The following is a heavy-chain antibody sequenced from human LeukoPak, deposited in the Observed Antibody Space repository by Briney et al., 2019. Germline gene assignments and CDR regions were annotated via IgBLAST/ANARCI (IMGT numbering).Heavy chain of an antibody. CDR1: GFTFDDYG. D-gene: IGHD3-16*02. CDR2: INWNGGST. Sequence: TGGSLRLSCAASGFTFDDYGMSWVRQAPGKGLEWVSGINWNGGSTGYADSVKGRFTISRDNAKNSLYLKMNSLRAEDTALYYCARAGDDYVWGSYRPIDYWGQGTLVTVSS. J-gene: IGHJ4*02. V-gene: IGHV3-20*04. CDR3: ARAGDDYVWGSYRPIDY.